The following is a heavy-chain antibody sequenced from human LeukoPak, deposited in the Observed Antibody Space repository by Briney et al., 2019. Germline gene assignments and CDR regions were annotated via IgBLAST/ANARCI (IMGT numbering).Heavy chain of an antibody. D-gene: IGHD3-10*01. V-gene: IGHV3-23*01. Sequence: GGSLRLSCAASGFTFSTYAMSWVRQAPGKGLEWVSTISSSGGSTYYADSVKGRFTISRDNSKNTLYLQMNSLRAEDTAVFYCGKSYGSGSPIDYWGQGTLVTVSS. CDR1: GFTFSTYA. J-gene: IGHJ4*02. CDR3: GKSYGSGSPIDY. CDR2: ISSSGGST.